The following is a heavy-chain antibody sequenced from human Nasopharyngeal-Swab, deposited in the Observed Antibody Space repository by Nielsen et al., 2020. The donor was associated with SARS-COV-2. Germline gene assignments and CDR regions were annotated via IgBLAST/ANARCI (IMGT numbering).Heavy chain of an antibody. V-gene: IGHV3-33*03. Sequence: GESLKISCAASGFTFSSYGMHWVRQAPGKGLEWVAVIWYDGSNKYYADSVKGRFTISRDNAKNSLYLQMNSLRAEDTAVYYCASSPAAAGTVYYYYGMDVWGQGTTVTVSS. CDR1: GFTFSSYG. CDR3: ASSPAAAGTVYYYYGMDV. J-gene: IGHJ6*02. D-gene: IGHD6-13*01. CDR2: IWYDGSNK.